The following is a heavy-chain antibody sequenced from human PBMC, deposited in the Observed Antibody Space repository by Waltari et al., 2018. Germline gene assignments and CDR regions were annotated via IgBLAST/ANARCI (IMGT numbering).Heavy chain of an antibody. CDR1: GFTFGCYW. CDR3: ARVFGGYTQASFDF. V-gene: IGHV3-7*01. J-gene: IGHJ4*02. Sequence: EMQLVESGGDLVQPGGSLKLSCAASGFTFGCYWMNWVRQAPGKGLEWVANIKQDGSEKYYVDSVKGRFTISRDNAKNSVYLQMDSLRADDTAVYYCARVFGGYTQASFDFWGQGTLVTVSS. D-gene: IGHD5-18*01. CDR2: IKQDGSEK.